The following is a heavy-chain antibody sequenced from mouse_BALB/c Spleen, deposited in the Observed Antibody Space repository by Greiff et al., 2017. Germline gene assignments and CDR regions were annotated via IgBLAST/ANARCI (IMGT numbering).Heavy chain of an antibody. V-gene: IGHV3-8*02. J-gene: IGHJ1*01. D-gene: IGHD2-2*01. CDR3: ARCSYGYDGDWYFDV. CDR2: ISYSGST. CDR1: GDSITSGY. Sequence: EVKLQESGPSLVKPSQTLSLTCSVTGDSITSGYWNWIRKFPGNKLEYMGYISYSGSTYYNPSLKSRISITRDTSKNQYYLQLNSVTTEDTATYYCARCSYGYDGDWYFDVWGAGTTVTVSS.